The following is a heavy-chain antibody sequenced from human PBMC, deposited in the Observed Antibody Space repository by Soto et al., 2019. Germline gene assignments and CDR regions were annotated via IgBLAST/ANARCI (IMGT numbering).Heavy chain of an antibody. Sequence: QVQLVESGGGVFQPGRSLRLSCATSGFILSNYGMHWVRQAPGKGLEWVAVISYDGSNKYYADSVKGRFTISRDDSDNTLYLQMNSLRAEDTAVYYCARMQFEFSSSSDFQHWGQGTLVTVSS. CDR3: ARMQFEFSSSSDFQH. D-gene: IGHD6-6*01. CDR2: ISYDGSNK. J-gene: IGHJ1*01. CDR1: GFILSNYG. V-gene: IGHV3-30*03.